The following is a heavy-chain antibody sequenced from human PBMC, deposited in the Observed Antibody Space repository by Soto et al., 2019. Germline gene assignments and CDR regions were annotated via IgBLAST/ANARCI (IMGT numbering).Heavy chain of an antibody. Sequence: SETLSLTCTFSGGSIISSSYYWGWIRQPPGKGLEWIGSIYYSGSTYYNPSLKSRVTISVDTSKNQLSLKLSSVTAADTAVYYCARQDYDFWSGYYGFNWFDPWGQGTLVTVSS. CDR1: GGSIISSSYY. CDR2: IYYSGST. D-gene: IGHD3-3*01. J-gene: IGHJ5*02. V-gene: IGHV4-39*01. CDR3: ARQDYDFWSGYYGFNWFDP.